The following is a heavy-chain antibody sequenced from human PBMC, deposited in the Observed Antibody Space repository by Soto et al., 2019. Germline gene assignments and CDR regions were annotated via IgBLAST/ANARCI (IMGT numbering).Heavy chain of an antibody. V-gene: IGHV1-3*01. CDR3: ARLITGTIGVDY. D-gene: IGHD1-20*01. Sequence: QVQLVQSGAEVKKPGASVNVSCKASGYIFSSYAMHWVRQAPGQRLEWMGWINAGNGYTKYSQKFQGRVTITWDTSASTAYMDLSSLRSDDTAVYYGARLITGTIGVDYWGQGTLVTVSS. CDR2: INAGNGYT. J-gene: IGHJ4*02. CDR1: GYIFSSYA.